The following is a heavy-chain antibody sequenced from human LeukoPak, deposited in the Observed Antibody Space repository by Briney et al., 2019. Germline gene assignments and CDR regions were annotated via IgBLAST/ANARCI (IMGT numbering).Heavy chain of an antibody. D-gene: IGHD2-2*01. CDR1: GFTVRNNY. CDR2: IYSGGST. CDR3: STSDFLDY. Sequence: PGGSLRLSCAASGFTVRNNYMSWVRQAPGKGLEWVSVIYSGGSTYYADSVKGRFTISRDNSKNTLYLQMNSLRAEDTAMYYCSTSDFLDYWGQGTLVTVSS. V-gene: IGHV3-66*01. J-gene: IGHJ4*02.